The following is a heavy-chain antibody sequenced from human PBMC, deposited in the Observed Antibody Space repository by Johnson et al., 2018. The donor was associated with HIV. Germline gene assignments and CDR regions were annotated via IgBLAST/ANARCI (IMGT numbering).Heavy chain of an antibody. J-gene: IGHJ3*02. V-gene: IGHV3-7*02. CDR1: GFSVRSYW. Sequence: VQLVESGGGLVQPGGSLRLSCVASGFSVRSYWLTLVRQAPGQGLEWVASIKQDGSELYFVDLVKGRFTISRDNAKNTLYLQMNSLRAEDTAVYYCARVPEGDEDAFDIWGQGTMVTVSS. D-gene: IGHD2-21*01. CDR2: IKQDGSEL. CDR3: ARVPEGDEDAFDI.